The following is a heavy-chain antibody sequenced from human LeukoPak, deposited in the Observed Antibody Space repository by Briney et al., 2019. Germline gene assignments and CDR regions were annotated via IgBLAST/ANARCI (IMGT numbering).Heavy chain of an antibody. CDR1: GFTFSSYA. CDR3: AKTPGLVFGVVIIHHWYFDL. D-gene: IGHD3-3*01. CDR2: ISGGGGST. V-gene: IGHV3-23*01. J-gene: IGHJ2*01. Sequence: PGGSLRLSCAASGFTFSSYAMSWVRQAPGKGLEWVSAISGGGGSTYYADSVKGRFTISRDNSKNTLYLQMNSLRAEDTAVYYCAKTPGLVFGVVIIHHWYFDLWGRGTLVTASS.